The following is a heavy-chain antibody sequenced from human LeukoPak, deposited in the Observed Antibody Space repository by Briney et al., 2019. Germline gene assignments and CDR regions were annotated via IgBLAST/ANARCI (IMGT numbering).Heavy chain of an antibody. D-gene: IGHD3-3*01. CDR2: INHSGST. V-gene: IGHV4-34*01. CDR3: ARGRYDFWSGYYDYYYYYYIDT. J-gene: IGHJ6*03. Sequence: SETLSPTCAVYGGSFSGYYWSWIPQPPGKGLEWIGEINHSGSTNYNPSLKSRVTISVDTSKYQSSLKLSSVTAADTAVYYCARGRYDFWSGYYDYYYYYYIDTSGKGKTVTVSS. CDR1: GGSFSGYY.